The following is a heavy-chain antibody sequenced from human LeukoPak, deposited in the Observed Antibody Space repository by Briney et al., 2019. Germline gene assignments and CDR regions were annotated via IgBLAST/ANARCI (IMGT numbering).Heavy chain of an antibody. Sequence: GTSLRLSCVASGFTFTNYAMSWVRQAPGKGLEWVSAITGSDGSSYYADSVKGRFTISRDNSKNTLYLQVNSLRAEDTAVYYCAKWGDYDILTGYYVPGYWGQGTLVTVSS. CDR1: GFTFTNYA. V-gene: IGHV3-23*01. D-gene: IGHD3-9*01. CDR2: ITGSDGSS. J-gene: IGHJ4*02. CDR3: AKWGDYDILTGYYVPGY.